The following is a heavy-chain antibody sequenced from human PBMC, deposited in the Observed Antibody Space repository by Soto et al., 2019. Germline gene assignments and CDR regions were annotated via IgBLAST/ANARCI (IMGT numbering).Heavy chain of an antibody. D-gene: IGHD3-10*01. CDR3: PSSLPPHLITLVGGGSFPFHP. V-gene: IGHV1-69*02. J-gene: IGHJ5*02. CDR1: GGTFSSYT. Sequence: ASVKVSCKASGGTFSSYTISWVRQAPGQGLEWMGRIIPILGIANYAQKLQGRVTITADKSTSTTYMLLGSLRFEDRAVFYFPSSLPPHLITLVGGGSFPFHPGGQETRVTVPS. CDR2: IIPILGIA.